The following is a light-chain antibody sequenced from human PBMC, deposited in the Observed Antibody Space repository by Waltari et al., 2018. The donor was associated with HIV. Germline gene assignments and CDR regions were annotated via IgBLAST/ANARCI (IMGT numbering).Light chain of an antibody. J-gene: IGLJ1*01. V-gene: IGLV2-11*01. CDR3: CSYAGSYTLYV. Sequence: QSALTQPRSVSGSPGQSVTISCSGTSSYAGGYNYVSCYQQHPGKAPKLMISDVSRRPSGVPDRFSGSKSGNTASLTISGLQAEDEADYYCCSYAGSYTLYVFGTGTKVTVL. CDR2: DVS. CDR1: SSYAGGYNY.